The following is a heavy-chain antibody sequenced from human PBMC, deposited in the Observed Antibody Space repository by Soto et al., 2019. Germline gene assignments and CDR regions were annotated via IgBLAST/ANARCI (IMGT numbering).Heavy chain of an antibody. V-gene: IGHV1-69*02. CDR2: VNPIVSMS. CDR1: GDTFNFYS. D-gene: IGHD3-16*01. J-gene: IGHJ4*02. CDR3: ASSSASAYRAFDY. Sequence: QVQLVQSGAEVKRPGSSVKVSCKASGDTFNFYSINWVRQAPGLGLEWMGRVNPIVSMSNYAQKFQGRVTMTPNKSTSTAYRELRSLTSEHTAINYCASSSASAYRAFDYWGQGALFTVSS.